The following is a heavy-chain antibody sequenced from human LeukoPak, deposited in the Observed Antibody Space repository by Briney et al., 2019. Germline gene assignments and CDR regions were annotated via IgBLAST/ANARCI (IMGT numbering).Heavy chain of an antibody. V-gene: IGHV4-39*01. D-gene: IGHD3-16*02. J-gene: IGHJ3*02. CDR3: ARRSSPYRPSGAFDI. Sequence: SETLSLTCTVSGGPISSSSYYWGWIRQPPGKGLEWIGSIYYSGSTYYNPSLKSRVTISVDTSKNQFSLKLSSVTAAGTAVYYCARRSSPYRPSGAFDIWGQGTMVTVSS. CDR1: GGPISSSSYY. CDR2: IYYSGST.